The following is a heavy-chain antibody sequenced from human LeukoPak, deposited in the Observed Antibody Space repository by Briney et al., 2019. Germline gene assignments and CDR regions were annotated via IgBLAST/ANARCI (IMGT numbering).Heavy chain of an antibody. V-gene: IGHV4-39*01. CDR1: GGSISSSSYY. J-gene: IGHJ4*02. D-gene: IGHD4-17*01. Sequence: SETLSLTCTVSGGSISSSSYYWGWIRQPPGKGLEWIGSIYYSGGTYYNPSLKSRVTISVDTSKNQFSLKLSSVTAADTAVYYCARASFSYGAVTIRDRFDYWGQGTLVTVSS. CDR2: IYYSGGT. CDR3: ARASFSYGAVTIRDRFDY.